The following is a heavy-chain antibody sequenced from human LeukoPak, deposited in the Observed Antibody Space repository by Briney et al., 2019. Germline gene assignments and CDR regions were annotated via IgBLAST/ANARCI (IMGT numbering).Heavy chain of an antibody. Sequence: GASVKVSCEVSGYTFTSYYIHWVRQAPGQGLEWMGWINPNSGGTNYAEKQKFQGRLTMTRDTSITTVYMEPSRLKYDDTAVYYCARVDQLLYKFDYWGQGTLVTVSS. CDR1: GYTFTSYY. J-gene: IGHJ4*02. V-gene: IGHV1-2*02. CDR3: ARVDQLLYKFDY. D-gene: IGHD2-2*02. CDR2: INPNSGGT.